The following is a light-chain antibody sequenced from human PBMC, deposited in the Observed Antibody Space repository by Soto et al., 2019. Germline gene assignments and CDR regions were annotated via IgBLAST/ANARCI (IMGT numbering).Light chain of an antibody. V-gene: IGKV1-5*01. CDR3: QQYNSYSWT. CDR1: QSISSW. J-gene: IGKJ1*01. CDR2: DAS. Sequence: DIQVTQSRSTLSASVGARVRITCRASQSISSWLAWYQQKPGKAPKLLIYDASSLESGVTSRFSGSGSGTEFTITISSLQPDDFATYYCQQYNSYSWTVGQGTQVDIK.